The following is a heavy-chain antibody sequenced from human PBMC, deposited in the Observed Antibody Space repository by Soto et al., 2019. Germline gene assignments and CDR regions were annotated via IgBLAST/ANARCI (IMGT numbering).Heavy chain of an antibody. CDR3: ANAAAVLRFLEWEMRDYYYYYGMDV. CDR2: ISGSGGST. V-gene: IGHV3-23*01. Sequence: GGSLRLSCAASGFTFSSYAMSWVRQAPGKGLEWVSAISGSGGSTYYADSVKGRFTISRDNSKNTLYLQMNSLRAEDTAVYYCANAAAVLRFLEWEMRDYYYYYGMDVWGQGTTVTVSS. J-gene: IGHJ6*02. D-gene: IGHD3-3*01. CDR1: GFTFSSYA.